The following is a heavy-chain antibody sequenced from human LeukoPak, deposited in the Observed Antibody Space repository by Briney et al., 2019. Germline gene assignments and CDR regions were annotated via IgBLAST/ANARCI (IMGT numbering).Heavy chain of an antibody. Sequence: PGGSLRLSCAASGFTFSSYGMHWVRQAPGKGLEWVAFIRYDGSNKFYADSVKGRFTISRDNSKNTLYLQMNSLRAEDTAVYYCARGLAYYYDSSAYFLDYWGQGTLVTVSS. CDR3: ARGLAYYYDSSAYFLDY. V-gene: IGHV3-30*02. J-gene: IGHJ4*02. D-gene: IGHD3-22*01. CDR2: IRYDGSNK. CDR1: GFTFSSYG.